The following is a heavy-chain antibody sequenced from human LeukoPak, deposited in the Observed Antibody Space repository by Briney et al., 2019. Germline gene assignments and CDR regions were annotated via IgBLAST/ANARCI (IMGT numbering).Heavy chain of an antibody. CDR2: IYSGGST. Sequence: PGGSLRLSCVASGFTFSSFAMSWVRQAPGKGLEWVSVIYSGGSTYYADSVKGRFTISRDNSKNTLYLQMNSLRAKDTAVYYCARGGYNSETWGQGTLVTVSS. CDR1: GFTFSSFA. V-gene: IGHV3-53*01. J-gene: IGHJ5*02. CDR3: ARGGYNSET. D-gene: IGHD6-25*01.